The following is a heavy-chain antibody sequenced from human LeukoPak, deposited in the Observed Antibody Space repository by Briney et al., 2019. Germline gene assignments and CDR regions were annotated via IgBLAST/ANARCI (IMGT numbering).Heavy chain of an antibody. Sequence: SETLSLTCTVSGGSISSSSYYWGWIRQPPGKGLEWIGSIYYSGSTYYNPSLKSRVTISVDTSKNQFSLKLSSVTAADTAVYYCARRNGNDAFDIWGQGTMVTASS. CDR3: ARRNGNDAFDI. CDR1: GGSISSSSYY. CDR2: IYYSGST. V-gene: IGHV4-39*01. J-gene: IGHJ3*02. D-gene: IGHD1-26*01.